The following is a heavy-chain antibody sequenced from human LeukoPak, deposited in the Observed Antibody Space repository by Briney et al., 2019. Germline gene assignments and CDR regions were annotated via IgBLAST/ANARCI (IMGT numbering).Heavy chain of an antibody. CDR1: GFTFSSYA. D-gene: IGHD1/OR15-1a*01. CDR2: ISGSGGST. V-gene: IGHV3-23*01. J-gene: IGHJ4*02. Sequence: PGGSLRLSCAASGFTFSSYAMSWVHQAPGKGLEWVSAISGSGGSTYYADSVKGRFTISRDNSKNTLYLQMNSLRAEDTAVYYCARARNNGGLYYFDYWGQGTLVTVSS. CDR3: ARARNNGGLYYFDY.